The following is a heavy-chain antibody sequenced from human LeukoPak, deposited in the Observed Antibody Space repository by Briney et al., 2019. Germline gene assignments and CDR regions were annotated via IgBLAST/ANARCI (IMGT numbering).Heavy chain of an antibody. V-gene: IGHV1-46*01. CDR3: ARELSCGGDCYPGAFDI. D-gene: IGHD2-21*01. J-gene: IGHJ3*02. Sequence: GASVKVSCKAYGYTFTSYYMHWVRQAPGQGLEWMGIINPSGGSTSYAQKFQGRVTMTRDTSTSTVYMELSSLRSEDTAVYYCARELSCGGDCYPGAFDIWGQGTMVTVSS. CDR1: GYTFTSYY. CDR2: INPSGGST.